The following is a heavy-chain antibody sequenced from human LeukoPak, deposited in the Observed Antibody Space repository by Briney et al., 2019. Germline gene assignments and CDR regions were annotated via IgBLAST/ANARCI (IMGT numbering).Heavy chain of an antibody. CDR3: ARDHKKRSSGWGYYYYYGMGV. CDR2: ISAYNGNT. D-gene: IGHD6-19*01. J-gene: IGHJ6*04. V-gene: IGHV1-18*04. Sequence: GASVKVSCKASGYTFTSYGISWVRQAPGQGLEWMGWISAYNGNTNYAQKLQGRVTVTTDTSTSTAYMELRSLRSDDTAVYYCARDHKKRSSGWGYYYYYGMGVWGKGTTVTVSS. CDR1: GYTFTSYG.